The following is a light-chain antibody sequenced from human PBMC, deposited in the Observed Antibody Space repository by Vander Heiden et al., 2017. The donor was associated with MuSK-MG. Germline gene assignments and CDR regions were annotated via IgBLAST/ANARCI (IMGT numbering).Light chain of an antibody. V-gene: IGKV1-17*01. J-gene: IGKJ5*01. CDR3: RQHHSYPTT. CDR2: AAS. CDR1: QGITDD. Sequence: DIQMTQSPSSLSASIGDRVTITCRASQGITDDLGWYQQKPGKAPKRLIYAASSLQSGVPSRFSGSGSGTEFTLTISSLQPEDFATYFCRQHHSYPTTCGQGTRLEIK.